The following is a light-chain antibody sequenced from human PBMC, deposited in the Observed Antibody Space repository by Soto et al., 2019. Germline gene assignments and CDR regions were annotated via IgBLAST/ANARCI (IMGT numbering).Light chain of an antibody. CDR3: QQYTNWPQT. Sequence: EIVMTQSPATLSVSPGERATLSCRASQSVSSNLDWYQQKPGQAPRLLIYGASTRATGIPARFSGSGSGTEFTLTISSLQSEDFAVYYCQQYTNWPQTFGVGTKVEIK. J-gene: IGKJ4*01. V-gene: IGKV3-15*01. CDR1: QSVSSN. CDR2: GAS.